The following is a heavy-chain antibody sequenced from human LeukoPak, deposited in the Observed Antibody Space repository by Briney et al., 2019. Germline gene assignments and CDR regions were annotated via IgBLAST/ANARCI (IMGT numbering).Heavy chain of an antibody. Sequence: GGSLRLSCAASGFTFSSYAMHWVRQAPGKGLEWVAVISYDGSNKYYADSVKGRFTISRDNSKNTLYLQMNSLRAEDTAVYYCARSSHRDSSGYLHYWGQGTLVTVSS. D-gene: IGHD3-22*01. J-gene: IGHJ4*02. CDR2: ISYDGSNK. CDR1: GFTFSSYA. V-gene: IGHV3-30-3*01. CDR3: ARSSHRDSSGYLHY.